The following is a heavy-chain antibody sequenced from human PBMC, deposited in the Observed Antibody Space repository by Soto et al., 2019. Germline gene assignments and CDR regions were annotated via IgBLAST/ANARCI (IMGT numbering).Heavy chain of an antibody. CDR2: LFYGGTI. V-gene: IGHV4-39*01. D-gene: IGHD3-16*01. Sequence: QLQLQESGPGLVKPSETLSLTCAVSGGSISGYYWTWIRQPPGKGLEWVGSLFYGGTIDYNASLNSRLTFSVDPSRNRFPLKLGSGTAETPAVYSFGGNRGFAPFNWGQETLVTAS. CDR3: GGNRGFAPFN. CDR1: GGSISGYY. J-gene: IGHJ4*02.